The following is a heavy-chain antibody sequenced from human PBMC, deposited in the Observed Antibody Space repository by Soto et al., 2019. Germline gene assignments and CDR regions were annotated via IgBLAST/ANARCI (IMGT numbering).Heavy chain of an antibody. V-gene: IGHV1-18*01. CDR3: ARSLLPNYDSSGYYFDY. CDR2: ISAYNGNT. J-gene: IGHJ4*02. D-gene: IGHD3-22*01. Sequence: ASVKVSCKASGYTFTSYGISWVRQAPGQGLEWMGWISAYNGNTNYAQKLQGRVTMTTDTSTSTAYMELRSLRSDDTAVYYCARSLLPNYDSSGYYFDYWGQGTLVTVSS. CDR1: GYTFTSYG.